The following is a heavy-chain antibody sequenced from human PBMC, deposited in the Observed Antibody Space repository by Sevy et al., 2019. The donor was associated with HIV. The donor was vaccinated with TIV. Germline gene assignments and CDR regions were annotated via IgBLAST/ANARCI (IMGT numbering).Heavy chain of an antibody. CDR2: ISGSGGST. V-gene: IGHV3-23*01. D-gene: IGHD3-10*01. CDR3: ANSPREYYYATPTSVH. J-gene: IGHJ4*02. Sequence: GGSLRLSCAASGFTFSSYAMSWVRQAPGKGLEWVSAISGSGGSTYYADSVKGRFTISRDNSKNTLYLQMNSLRAEDTAVYYCANSPREYYYATPTSVHWGQGTLVTVSS. CDR1: GFTFSSYA.